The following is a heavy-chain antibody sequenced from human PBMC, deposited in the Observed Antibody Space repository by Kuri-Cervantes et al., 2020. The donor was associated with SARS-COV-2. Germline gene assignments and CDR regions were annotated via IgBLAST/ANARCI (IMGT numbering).Heavy chain of an antibody. J-gene: IGHJ5*02. V-gene: IGHV3-66*01. Sequence: GGSLRLSCAASGFTVSSNYMSWVRQAPGKGLEWVSVIYSGGSTYYADSVKGRFTISRDNSKNTLYLQMNSLRAEDTAVYYCARVARSGWNANNWFDPWGQETLVTVSS. CDR1: GFTVSSNY. CDR3: ARVARSGWNANNWFDP. CDR2: IYSGGST. D-gene: IGHD1-1*01.